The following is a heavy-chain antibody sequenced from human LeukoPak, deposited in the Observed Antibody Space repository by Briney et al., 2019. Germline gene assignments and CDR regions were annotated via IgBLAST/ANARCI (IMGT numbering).Heavy chain of an antibody. CDR2: MNPNSGNT. CDR1: GYTFTSYD. Sequence: ASVKVSCKASGYTFTSYDINWVRQATGQGLEWMGWMNPNSGNTGYAQKFQGRVTMTRNTSISTAYMELSSLRSEDTAVYYCARGVENYYDSSGYLYAFDIWGQGTMVTVSS. V-gene: IGHV1-8*01. CDR3: ARGVENYYDSSGYLYAFDI. D-gene: IGHD3-22*01. J-gene: IGHJ3*02.